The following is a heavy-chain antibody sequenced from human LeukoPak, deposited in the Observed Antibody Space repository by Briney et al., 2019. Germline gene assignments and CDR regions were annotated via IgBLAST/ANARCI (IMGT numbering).Heavy chain of an antibody. CDR1: GFTVSSNY. J-gene: IGHJ4*02. Sequence: GGSLRLSCAASGFTVSSNYMSWVRQAPGRGLEWVSVIYSGDSTYDADSVKGRFTISRDKSKNTLYLQMNSLRADDTAVYYCARVLDYGDYNLFDYWGQGTLVTVSS. D-gene: IGHD4-17*01. V-gene: IGHV3-66*01. CDR3: ARVLDYGDYNLFDY. CDR2: IYSGDST.